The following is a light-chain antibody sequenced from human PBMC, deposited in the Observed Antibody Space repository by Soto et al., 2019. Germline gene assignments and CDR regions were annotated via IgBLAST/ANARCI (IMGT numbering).Light chain of an antibody. Sequence: DSQMTQSPSTLSASVGDRVTITCRARQSISSLLDWYQQKPGKAPKLLIYDASSLESGVPSRFSGSGSGTEFTLTISSLQPDDFATYDCQQYNSYSYSFGQGTKREI. V-gene: IGKV1-5*01. J-gene: IGKJ2*03. CDR3: QQYNSYSYS. CDR2: DAS. CDR1: QSISSL.